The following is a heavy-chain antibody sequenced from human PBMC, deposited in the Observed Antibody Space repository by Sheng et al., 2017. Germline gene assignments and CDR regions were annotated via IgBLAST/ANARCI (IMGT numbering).Heavy chain of an antibody. D-gene: IGHD6-19*01. CDR1: RHLQQLC. Sequence: QVQLVQSGAEVKKPWVLGEGLLQGFWRHLQQLCYQLGATGPLDKGLSGWEGIIPIFGTANYAQKFQGRVTITADESTSTAYMELSSLRSEDTAVYYCARGRGIAVAGNFDYWGQGTLVTVSS. J-gene: IGHJ4*02. CDR3: ARGRGIAVAGNFDY. CDR2: IIPIFGTA. V-gene: IGHV1-69*01.